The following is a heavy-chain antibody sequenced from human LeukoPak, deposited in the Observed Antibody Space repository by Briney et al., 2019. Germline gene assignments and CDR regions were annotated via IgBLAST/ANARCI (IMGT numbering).Heavy chain of an antibody. CDR2: IYSGGST. D-gene: IGHD2-2*02. J-gene: IGHJ3*02. V-gene: IGHV3-66*02. CDR1: GFTVSSNY. Sequence: PGGSLRLSCAASGFTVSSNYMSWVRQAPGKGLEWVSVIYSGGSTYYAGSVKGRFTISRDNSKNTLYLQMNSLRAEDTAVYYCARDAEVVPAAIPSAFDIWGQGTMVTVSS. CDR3: ARDAEVVPAAIPSAFDI.